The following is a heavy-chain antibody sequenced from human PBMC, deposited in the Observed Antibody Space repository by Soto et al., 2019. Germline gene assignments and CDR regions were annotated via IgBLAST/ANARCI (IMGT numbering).Heavy chain of an antibody. CDR1: GYTFTSYG. J-gene: IGHJ6*04. CDR2: ISAYNGNT. V-gene: IGHV1-18*01. Sequence: ASVKVSCKASGYTFTSYGISWVRQAPGQGLEWMGWISAYNGNTNYAQKLQGRVTMTTDTSTSTAYMELRSLRSDDTAVYYCARELYDFWSGYYPMDVWGKGTTVTVSS. D-gene: IGHD3-3*01. CDR3: ARELYDFWSGYYPMDV.